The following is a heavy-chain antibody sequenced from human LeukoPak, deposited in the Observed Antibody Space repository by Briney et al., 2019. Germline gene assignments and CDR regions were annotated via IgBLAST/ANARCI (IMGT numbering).Heavy chain of an antibody. D-gene: IGHD5-12*01. CDR3: ARVDIVATRPSDWYYYMDV. J-gene: IGHJ6*03. V-gene: IGHV1-69*13. CDR2: IIPIFGTA. Sequence: ASVKVSCKASGGTFSSYAISWVRQAPGQGLEWMGGIIPIFGTANYAQKFQGRVTITVDESTSTAYMELSSLRSEDTAVYYCARVDIVATRPSDWYYYMDVWGKGTTVTVSS. CDR1: GGTFSSYA.